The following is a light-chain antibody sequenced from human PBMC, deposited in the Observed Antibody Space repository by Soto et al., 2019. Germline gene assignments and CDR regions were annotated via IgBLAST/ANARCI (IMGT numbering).Light chain of an antibody. CDR1: EEVRSW. V-gene: IGKV1-5*03. Sequence: DVQMTQSPLTLSASVGDRVTITCRASEEVRSWLAWYQQKPGKAPKLLIYKSSTLESGVPSRFSGYESGTDFTLTISSLKPEDVATYYCPQYNIYPFSFGPGTKVEVK. CDR2: KSS. J-gene: IGKJ3*01. CDR3: PQYNIYPFS.